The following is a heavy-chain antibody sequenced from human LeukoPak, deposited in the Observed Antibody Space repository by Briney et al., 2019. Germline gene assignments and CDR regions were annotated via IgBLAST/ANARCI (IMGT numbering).Heavy chain of an antibody. Sequence: GGSLRLSCAASGFMFDDYAMHWVRQAPGKGLECVSGITWNRDNIGYGDSVMGRFTISRDNVKNVLYLQMTSLRPEDTALYYCAKDLSSAITSALVLDVWGQGTTVIVSS. CDR3: AKDLSSAITSALVLDV. CDR2: ITWNRDNI. D-gene: IGHD3-22*01. V-gene: IGHV3-9*01. CDR1: GFMFDDYA. J-gene: IGHJ6*02.